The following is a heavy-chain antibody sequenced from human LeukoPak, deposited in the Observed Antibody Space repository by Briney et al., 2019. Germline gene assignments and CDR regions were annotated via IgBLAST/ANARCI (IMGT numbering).Heavy chain of an antibody. CDR1: GYTFTSYA. V-gene: IGHV1-3*01. Sequence: ASVKVSCKASGYTFTSYAMHWVRQAPGQRLEWVGWINAGNGNTKYSQKFQGRVTITRDTSASTAYMELSSLRSEDTAVYYCARVHVLLWFGELDYWGQGTLVTVSS. D-gene: IGHD3-10*01. J-gene: IGHJ4*02. CDR2: INAGNGNT. CDR3: ARVHVLLWFGELDY.